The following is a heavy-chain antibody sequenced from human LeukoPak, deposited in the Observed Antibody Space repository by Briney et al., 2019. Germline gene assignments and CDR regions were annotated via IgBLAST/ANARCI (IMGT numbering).Heavy chain of an antibody. V-gene: IGHV4-30-4*01. D-gene: IGHD2-15*01. Sequence: SQTLSLTCTVSGGSISSGGYYWSWIRQPPGKGLEWIGYIYYSGSTYYNPSLKSRVTISVDTSKNQFSLKLSSVTAADTAVYYCARDRLGYCSGGSCQMAWGQGTLVTVSS. CDR1: GGSISSGGYY. J-gene: IGHJ5*02. CDR3: ARDRLGYCSGGSCQMA. CDR2: IYYSGST.